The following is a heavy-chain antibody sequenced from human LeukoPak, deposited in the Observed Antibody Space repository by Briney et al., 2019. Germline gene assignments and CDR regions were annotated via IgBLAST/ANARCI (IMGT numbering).Heavy chain of an antibody. Sequence: SGTLSLTCAVYGGSFSGYYWSWIRQPPGKGLEWIGEINHSGSANYNPSLKSRVTISVDTSKNQFSLKLSSVTAADTAVYYCARGQRGSWGNWFDPWGQGTLVTVSS. D-gene: IGHD6-13*01. CDR1: GGSFSGYY. J-gene: IGHJ5*02. CDR2: INHSGSA. CDR3: ARGQRGSWGNWFDP. V-gene: IGHV4-34*01.